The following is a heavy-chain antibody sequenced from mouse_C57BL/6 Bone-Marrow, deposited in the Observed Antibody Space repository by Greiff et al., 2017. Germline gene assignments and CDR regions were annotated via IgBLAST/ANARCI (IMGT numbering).Heavy chain of an antibody. CDR2: IYPKSCNT. CDR3: ATYGYHWYFDV. J-gene: IGHJ1*03. CDR1: GYTFTSYG. D-gene: IGHD2-2*01. Sequence: VKLMESGAELARPGASVKLSCKASGYTFTSYGISWVKQRTGQGLEWIGEIYPKSCNTYYNEKFKGKATLTADKSSSTAYMELRSLTSEDSAVYFCATYGYHWYFDVWGTGTTVTVSS. V-gene: IGHV1-81*01.